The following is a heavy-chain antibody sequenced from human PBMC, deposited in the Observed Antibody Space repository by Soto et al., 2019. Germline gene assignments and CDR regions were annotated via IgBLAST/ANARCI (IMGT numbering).Heavy chain of an antibody. Sequence: GGSLRLSCAASGFTFSSYWMHWVRQAPGKGLVWVSRINSDGSSTSYADSVKGRFTISRDNAKNTLYLQMNSLRAEDTAVYYCAREYCSSTSCSMPRIWYYYYGMDVWGQGTMVTVSS. D-gene: IGHD2-2*01. CDR2: INSDGSST. CDR3: AREYCSSTSCSMPRIWYYYYGMDV. V-gene: IGHV3-74*01. CDR1: GFTFSSYW. J-gene: IGHJ6*02.